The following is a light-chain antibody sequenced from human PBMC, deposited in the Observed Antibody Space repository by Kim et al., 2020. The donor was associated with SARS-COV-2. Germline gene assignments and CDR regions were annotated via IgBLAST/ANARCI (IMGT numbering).Light chain of an antibody. V-gene: IGKV1-12*01. CDR1: QSISSW. CDR2: GAS. J-gene: IGKJ5*01. Sequence: ASVGDRVTITWRASQSISSWLAWYQQKPGKAPKFLIYGASSLQSGVPSRFSGSGSGTDFTLTISSLQPEDFATYYCQQGNSFPITFGQGTRLEIK. CDR3: QQGNSFPIT.